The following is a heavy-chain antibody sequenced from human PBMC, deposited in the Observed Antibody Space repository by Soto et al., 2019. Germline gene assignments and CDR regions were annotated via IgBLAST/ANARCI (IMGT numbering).Heavy chain of an antibody. D-gene: IGHD6-19*01. Sequence: PGGSLRLSCAASGFTFSSYGMHWVRQAPGKGLEWVAVIWYDGSNKYYADSVKGRFTISRDNSKNTLYLQMNSLRAEDTAVYYCARDHSIAVAGYFDYWGQGTLVTVSS. V-gene: IGHV3-33*01. CDR2: IWYDGSNK. CDR3: ARDHSIAVAGYFDY. J-gene: IGHJ4*02. CDR1: GFTFSSYG.